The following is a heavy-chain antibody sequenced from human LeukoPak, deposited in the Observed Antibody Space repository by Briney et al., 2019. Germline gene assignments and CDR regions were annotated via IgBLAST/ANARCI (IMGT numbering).Heavy chain of an antibody. CDR1: GGSFSGYY. CDR2: INHSGST. Sequence: SETLSLTCAVYGGSFSGYYWSWIRQPPGKGLEWIGEINHSGSTNYNPSLKSRVTISVDKSKNQFSLKLSSVTAADTAVYYCALTTRTYYYYYYYYMDVWGKGTTVTVSS. D-gene: IGHD4-17*01. V-gene: IGHV4-34*01. CDR3: ALTTRTYYYYYYYYMDV. J-gene: IGHJ6*03.